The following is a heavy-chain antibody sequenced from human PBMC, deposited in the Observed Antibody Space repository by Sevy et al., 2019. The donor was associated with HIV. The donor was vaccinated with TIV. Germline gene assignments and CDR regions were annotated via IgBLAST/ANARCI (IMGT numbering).Heavy chain of an antibody. D-gene: IGHD3-3*01. CDR3: ASTYYVFGSGYHFDY. V-gene: IGHV3-21*01. J-gene: IGHJ4*02. CDR1: GFTFSSYS. CDR2: ISSSSSYI. Sequence: GGSLRLSCAASGFTFSSYSMNWVRQAPGKGLEWVSSISSSSSYIYYADSVKGRFTISRDNAKKSLYLQMNSLRVEETAVYYCASTYYVFGSGYHFDYWGQGTLVTVSS.